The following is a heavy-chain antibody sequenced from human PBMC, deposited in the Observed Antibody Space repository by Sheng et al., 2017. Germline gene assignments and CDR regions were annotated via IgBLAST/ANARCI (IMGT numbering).Heavy chain of an antibody. CDR3: ARDRWNDY. CDR1: GFTFSEYG. Sequence: QAQLVESGGGVVQPGKSLRLSCVGSGFTFSEYGIHWVRQAPGKGLEWVAVISSEGSTDYYRDSVKGRFTISRDNARNSLYLQMNNLRVEDTAVYYCARDRWNDYWGQGTLVTVSS. J-gene: IGHJ4*02. D-gene: IGHD1-1*01. V-gene: IGHV3-33*08. CDR2: ISSEGSTD.